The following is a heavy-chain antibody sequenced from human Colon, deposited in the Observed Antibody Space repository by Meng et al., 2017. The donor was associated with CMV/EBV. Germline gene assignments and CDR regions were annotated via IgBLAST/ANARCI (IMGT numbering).Heavy chain of an antibody. CDR1: GGSISTSSYF. D-gene: IGHD2-21*01. J-gene: IGHJ4*02. CDR2: IYYSGST. V-gene: IGHV4-39*02. Sequence: SETLSLTCTVSGGSISTSSYFWGWVRQPPGKGLEWIATIYYSGSTDYNPSLQRRVTMSVDTSKNHFSLNLTSVTASDTAVYYCMNRAYSQGQDFWGQGTLVTVSS. CDR3: MNRAYSQGQDF.